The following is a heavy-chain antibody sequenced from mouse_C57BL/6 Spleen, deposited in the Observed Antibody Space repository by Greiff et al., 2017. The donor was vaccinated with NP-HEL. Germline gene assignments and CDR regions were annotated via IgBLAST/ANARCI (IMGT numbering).Heavy chain of an antibody. Sequence: VQLKESGPGLVKPSQSLSLTCSVTGYSITSGYYWNWIRQFPGNKLEWMGYISYDGSNNYNPSLKNRISITRDTSKNQFFLKLNSVTTEDTATYYCAREGDYYGNYFDYWGQGTTLTVSS. CDR3: AREGDYYGNYFDY. D-gene: IGHD1-1*01. J-gene: IGHJ2*01. V-gene: IGHV3-6*01. CDR2: ISYDGSN. CDR1: GYSITSGYY.